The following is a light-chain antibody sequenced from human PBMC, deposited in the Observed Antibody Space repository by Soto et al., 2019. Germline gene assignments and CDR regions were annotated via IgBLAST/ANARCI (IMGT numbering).Light chain of an antibody. CDR2: KAS. J-gene: IGKJ1*01. Sequence: DIEMAQSPCTQSCSVGDGGRMRCSASQTISSCLAWYEQKPGKATKLLIYKASTLKSGVSSRCSGSGTGKACALTIRSLPPDDFPISYGHHYNRYSAGFGQGTKV. V-gene: IGKV1-5*03. CDR1: QTISSC. CDR3: HHYNRYSAG.